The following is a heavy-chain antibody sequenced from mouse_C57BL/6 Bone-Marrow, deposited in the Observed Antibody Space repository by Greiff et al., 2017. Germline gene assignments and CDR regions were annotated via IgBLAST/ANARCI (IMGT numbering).Heavy chain of an antibody. CDR3: ARQVPYYYGSSYWYFDV. D-gene: IGHD1-1*01. Sequence: QVQLQQSGAELMKPGASVKLSCKATGYTFTGYWIEWVKQRPGHGLEWIGEILPGSGSTNYNEKFKGKATFTADTSSNTAYMQLSSLTTEDSAIYYCARQVPYYYGSSYWYFDVWGTGTTVTVSS. J-gene: IGHJ1*03. V-gene: IGHV1-9*01. CDR2: ILPGSGST. CDR1: GYTFTGYW.